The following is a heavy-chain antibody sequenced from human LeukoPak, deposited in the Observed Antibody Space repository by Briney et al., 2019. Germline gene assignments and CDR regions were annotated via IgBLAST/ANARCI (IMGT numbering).Heavy chain of an antibody. J-gene: IGHJ4*02. V-gene: IGHV3-74*01. Sequence: PGSSLRLSCVPSGFTFSSYWMHWVRQAPGKGLVWVSRINIDGSTINYADSVKGRFTISRDNAKNTLYLQMNSLRAEDTAVYYCARAGQYRFDYWGQGTLVTVSS. CDR1: GFTFSSYW. CDR2: INIDGSTI. D-gene: IGHD2-2*01. CDR3: ARAGQYRFDY.